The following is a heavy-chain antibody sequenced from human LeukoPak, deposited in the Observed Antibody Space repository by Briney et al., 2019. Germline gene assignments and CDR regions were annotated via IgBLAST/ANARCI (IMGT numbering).Heavy chain of an antibody. CDR1: GGSFSGYY. V-gene: IGHV4-34*01. J-gene: IGHJ4*02. Sequence: TSETLSLTCAVYGGSFSGYYWSWIRQPPGKGLEWIGEINHSGSTNYNPSLKSRVTISVDKSKNQFSLKLSSVTAADTAVYYCARLLWFGEPGYFDYWGQGTLVTVSS. D-gene: IGHD3-10*01. CDR2: INHSGST. CDR3: ARLLWFGEPGYFDY.